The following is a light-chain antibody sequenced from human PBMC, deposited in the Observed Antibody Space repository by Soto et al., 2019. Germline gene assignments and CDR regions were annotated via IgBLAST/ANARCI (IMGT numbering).Light chain of an antibody. V-gene: IGKV1-39*01. CDR1: QSVGSL. Sequence: DIQMTQSPSSLSASVGDRVTITCRASQSVGSLLNWFQQKPGKAPKLLIYAASTLQSGAPSRFSGSGAGTDFTLIISSLQPEDFATYYCQQSYSLPYTFGQGIKLEI. J-gene: IGKJ2*01. CDR2: AAS. CDR3: QQSYSLPYT.